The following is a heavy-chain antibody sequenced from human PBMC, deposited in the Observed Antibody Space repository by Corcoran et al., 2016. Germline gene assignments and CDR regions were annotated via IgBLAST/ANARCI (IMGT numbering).Heavy chain of an antibody. J-gene: IGHJ6*02. CDR2: IKQDGSEK. D-gene: IGHD6-19*01. CDR3: ALDSGYSSGCHPGGGCYYYYYGMDV. Sequence: EVQLVESGGGLVQPGGSLRLSCAASGFTFSSYWMSWVRQAPGKGLEWVANIKQDGSEKYYVDSVKGRFTISRDNAKNSLYLQMNSLRAEDTAVYYCALDSGYSSGCHPGGGCYYYYYGMDVWGQGTTVTVSS. CDR1: GFTFSSYW. V-gene: IGHV3-7*01.